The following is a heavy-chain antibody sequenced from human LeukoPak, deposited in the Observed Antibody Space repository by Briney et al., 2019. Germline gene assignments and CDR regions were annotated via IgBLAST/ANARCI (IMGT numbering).Heavy chain of an antibody. CDR3: ARGGTSAYADY. D-gene: IGHD3-16*01. Sequence: SETLSLTCTVSGGSISSYYWSWIRQPPGKGLEWIGYIYYSGSTNYNPSLKSRVTISVDTSKNQFSLKLSSVTAADTAVYYCARGGTSAYADYWDQGTLVTVSS. V-gene: IGHV4-59*01. CDR1: GGSISSYY. CDR2: IYYSGST. J-gene: IGHJ4*02.